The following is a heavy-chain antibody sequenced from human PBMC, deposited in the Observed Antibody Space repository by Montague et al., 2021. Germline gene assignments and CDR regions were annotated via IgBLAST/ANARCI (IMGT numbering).Heavy chain of an antibody. CDR3: SRGPFFFDSRGDCNFESFDI. D-gene: IGHD3-22*01. CDR2: VYDSGRT. Sequence: SETLSLTCTVSGVSINNNSFFWAWIRQTPGKGLEWIGSVYDSGRTHYNPSLKSRVTIFVDTSKNQFSLNLTSVTAADTSVFYCSRGPFFFDSRGDCNFESFDIGGQGTMVTVSS. V-gene: IGHV4-39*01. J-gene: IGHJ3*02. CDR1: GVSINNNSFF.